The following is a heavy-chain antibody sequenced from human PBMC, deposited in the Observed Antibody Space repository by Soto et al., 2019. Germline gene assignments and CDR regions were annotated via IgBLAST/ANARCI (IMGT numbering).Heavy chain of an antibody. Sequence: QVQLVQSAGEVKKPGASVKVSCKASGYTFIRYGITWVRQAPGQGLEWMGWISPYNDYTIYAQKRQGRVPMTTDTSTRTVYLELRRLKSDDTAVYYCARGGYYDNTWGKVSHYSLDVWRQGTSVTFSS. V-gene: IGHV1-18*01. CDR3: ARGGYYDNTWGKVSHYSLDV. CDR1: GYTFIRYG. J-gene: IGHJ6*01. CDR2: ISPYNDYT. D-gene: IGHD3-16*01.